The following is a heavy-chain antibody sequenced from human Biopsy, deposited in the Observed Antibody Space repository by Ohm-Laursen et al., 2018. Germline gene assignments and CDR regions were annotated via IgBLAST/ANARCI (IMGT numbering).Heavy chain of an antibody. J-gene: IGHJ5*02. CDR2: IYTSGFT. Sequence: SETLSLTCTVSGGSLSSYSWSWIRQPAGKGLEWIGQIYTSGFTNYNPSLKSRVTMSVDTSKNKFSLRVSSVTAADTAVYYCARDRDRRGWFGPWSQGTLVTVSS. CDR3: ARDRDRRGWFGP. CDR1: GGSLSSYS. V-gene: IGHV4-4*07. D-gene: IGHD1-14*01.